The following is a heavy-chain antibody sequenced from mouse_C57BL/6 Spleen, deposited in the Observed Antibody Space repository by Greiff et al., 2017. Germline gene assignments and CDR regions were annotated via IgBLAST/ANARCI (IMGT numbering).Heavy chain of an antibody. CDR1: GYTFTSYW. V-gene: IGHV1-72*01. CDR2: IDPNSGGT. Sequence: QVQLQQPGAELVKPGASVKLSCKASGYTFTSYWMHWVKQRPGRGLEWIGRIDPNSGGTKYNEKFKSKATLTVDKPSSTAYMQLSSLTSGDSAVYYCASITTVVATDFDYWGQGTTLTVSS. J-gene: IGHJ2*01. CDR3: ASITTVVATDFDY. D-gene: IGHD1-1*01.